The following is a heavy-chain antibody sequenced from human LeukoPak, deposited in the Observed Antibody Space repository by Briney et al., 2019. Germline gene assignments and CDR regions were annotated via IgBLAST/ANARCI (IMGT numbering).Heavy chain of an antibody. CDR3: ARDREDCTSCYYY. CDR1: GYSISTYY. J-gene: IGHJ4*02. V-gene: IGHV4-38-2*02. Sequence: SETLSLTCTVSGYSISTYYWGWIRQPPGKGLEWIGSLHHSGSTYYNPSLKSRVSMSIDTSRNQFSLKLNSVTAADTAVYYCARDREDCTSCYYYWGQGTLVTVSS. CDR2: LHHSGST. D-gene: IGHD2-2*01.